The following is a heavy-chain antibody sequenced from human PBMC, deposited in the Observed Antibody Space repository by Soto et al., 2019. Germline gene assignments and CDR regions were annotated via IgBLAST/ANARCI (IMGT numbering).Heavy chain of an antibody. CDR1: AGSISSSSDY. D-gene: IGHD2-2*01. V-gene: IGHV4-39*01. Sequence: SETLSLTCTVSAGSISSSSDYWGWIRQPPGKGLEWIGNIYYSGTTYYNPSLTSRVTISVDTSKNQFSLKLSSVTAADTAVYYCARLVVYDTRPDWFDPWGQGTLVTVSS. CDR2: IYYSGTT. J-gene: IGHJ5*02. CDR3: ARLVVYDTRPDWFDP.